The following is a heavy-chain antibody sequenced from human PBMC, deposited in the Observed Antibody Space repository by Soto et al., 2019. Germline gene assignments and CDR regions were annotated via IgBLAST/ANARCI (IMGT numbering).Heavy chain of an antibody. V-gene: IGHV4-59*02. Sequence: SETLSLTCNVSGGSVSNYYWTWVRQSAEKGLEWIAYMYYNGNINYNPSLKSRVTISIDTSKNQFSLTLKSVTAADTAVYYCATGGNWFAPWGQGIQVT. CDR2: MYYNGNI. D-gene: IGHD3-16*01. J-gene: IGHJ5*02. CDR1: GGSVSNYY. CDR3: ATGGNWFAP.